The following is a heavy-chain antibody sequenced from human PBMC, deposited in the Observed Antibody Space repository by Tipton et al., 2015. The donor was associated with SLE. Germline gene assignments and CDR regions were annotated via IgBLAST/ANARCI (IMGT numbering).Heavy chain of an antibody. CDR3: ARESYNLLYYFYYMDV. CDR1: GGSISSGSYY. J-gene: IGHJ6*03. CDR2: IYTRGST. D-gene: IGHD5-24*01. V-gene: IGHV4-61*02. Sequence: TLSLTCTVSGGSISSGSYYWSWIRQPAGKGLEWLGRIYTRGSTNYNPSLKSRVTISIDTSKNRFSLKLSSVTAADTAVYYCARESYNLLYYFYYMDVWGKGTTVTVSS.